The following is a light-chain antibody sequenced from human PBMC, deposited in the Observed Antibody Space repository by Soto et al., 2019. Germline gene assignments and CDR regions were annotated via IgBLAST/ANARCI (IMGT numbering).Light chain of an antibody. Sequence: DIQMTQSPSTLSASVVDRVTITCRASKSISSWLAWYQQKPGKAPKLLIYKASSLESGVPSRFSGSGSGTEFTLTISSLQSEDFAVYYCQQYNNWPPWTFGQGTKVDIK. V-gene: IGKV1-5*03. CDR1: KSISSW. J-gene: IGKJ1*01. CDR2: KAS. CDR3: QQYNNWPPWT.